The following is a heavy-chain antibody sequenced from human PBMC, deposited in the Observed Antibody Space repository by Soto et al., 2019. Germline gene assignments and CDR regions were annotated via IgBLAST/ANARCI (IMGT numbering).Heavy chain of an antibody. Sequence: GGSLRLSCAVSGFTFSSYAMSWGRQAPGTGLEWVSAISGSGGSTYYADSVKGRLTISRDNSKSTQYLQMNSLRAEDTAVYYCAQDLGTAARPFYSYCMDAWGHGTTVTVSS. CDR3: AQDLGTAARPFYSYCMDA. CDR2: ISGSGGST. V-gene: IGHV3-23*01. D-gene: IGHD6-6*01. CDR1: GFTFSSYA. J-gene: IGHJ6*02.